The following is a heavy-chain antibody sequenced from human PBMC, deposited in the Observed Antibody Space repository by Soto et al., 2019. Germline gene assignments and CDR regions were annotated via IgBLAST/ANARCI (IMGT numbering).Heavy chain of an antibody. CDR1: GYTFTSYG. CDR2: ISAYNGNT. J-gene: IGHJ6*02. Sequence: QVQLVQSGAEVKKPGASVKVSCKASGYTFTSYGISWVRQAPGQGLEWMGWISAYNGNTNYAQKLQGRVTMTTDTSTSTAYMELRSLRSDDTAVYYCARAEQWLVQGGDVGATPSGYYYGMDVWGQGTTVTVSS. V-gene: IGHV1-18*01. D-gene: IGHD6-19*01. CDR3: ARAEQWLVQGGDVGATPSGYYYGMDV.